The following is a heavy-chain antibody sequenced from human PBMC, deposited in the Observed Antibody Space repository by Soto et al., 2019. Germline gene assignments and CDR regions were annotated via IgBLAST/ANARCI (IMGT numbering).Heavy chain of an antibody. Sequence: GGSLRLSCAASGFTFSTYGMHWVRQAPGQGLEWVASISDDGSDEYYADSVKGRFTISRDNSKNTLYLQMNSLRAENTAIYYCAKGAGYSYGSHFDSWGQGTLVTVSS. CDR2: ISDDGSDE. CDR1: GFTFSTYG. V-gene: IGHV3-30*18. J-gene: IGHJ4*02. CDR3: AKGAGYSYGSHFDS. D-gene: IGHD5-18*01.